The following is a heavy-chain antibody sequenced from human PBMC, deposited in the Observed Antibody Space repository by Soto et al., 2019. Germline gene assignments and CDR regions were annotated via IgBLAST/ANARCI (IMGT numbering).Heavy chain of an antibody. CDR3: ARGGTYYDFWSGYYRDYYGMDV. J-gene: IGHJ6*02. D-gene: IGHD3-3*01. CDR2: IYYSGST. V-gene: IGHV4-31*03. Sequence: SETLSLTCTVSGGSISSGGYYWSWIRQHPGKGLEWIGYIYYSGSTYYNPSLKSRVTISVDTSKNQFSLKLSSVTAADTAVYYCARGGTYYDFWSGYYRDYYGMDVCGQGTTVT. CDR1: GGSISSGGYY.